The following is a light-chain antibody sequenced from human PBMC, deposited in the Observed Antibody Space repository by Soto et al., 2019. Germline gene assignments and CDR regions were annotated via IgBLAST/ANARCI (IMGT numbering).Light chain of an antibody. CDR3: QKYNTAPQP. CDR1: QGILDY. V-gene: IGKV1-27*01. CDR2: AAS. J-gene: IGKJ1*01. Sequence: DIQMTQSPSSLSASVGDRVTITCRASQGILDYVAWFQQKPGKAPRLLIFAASTLHSGVPSRFSGSGAGTDFTLTISSLQPEDAATYYCQKYNTAPQPFGPGTTVEI.